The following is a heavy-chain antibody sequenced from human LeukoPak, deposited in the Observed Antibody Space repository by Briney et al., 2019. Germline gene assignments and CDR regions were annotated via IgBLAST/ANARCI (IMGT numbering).Heavy chain of an antibody. V-gene: IGHV4-4*09. CDR1: GGSMNRYH. J-gene: IGHJ3*02. CDR2: IYTSGST. CDR3: ARARGSGSYYDDAFDI. Sequence: SETLSLTCTVSGGSMNRYHWTWIRQSPGKGPEWIGYIYTSGSTNYNPSLKSRVTISVDTSKNQFSLKLSSVTAADTAVYYCARARGSGSYYDDAFDIWGQGTMVTVSS. D-gene: IGHD3-10*01.